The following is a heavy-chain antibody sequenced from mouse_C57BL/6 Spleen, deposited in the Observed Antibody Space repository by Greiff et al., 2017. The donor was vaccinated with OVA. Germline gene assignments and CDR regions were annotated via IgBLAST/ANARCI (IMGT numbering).Heavy chain of an antibody. CDR2: ISSGSSTI. D-gene: IGHD4-1*01. Sequence: EVMLVESGGGLVKPGGSLKLSCAASGFTFSDYGMHWVRQAPEKGLEWVAYISSGSSTIYYADTVKGRVTSSRDNAKNTLFLQMTSLRSEDTAMYYCARSNWGFDYWGQGTTLTVSS. CDR1: GFTFSDYG. J-gene: IGHJ2*01. V-gene: IGHV5-17*01. CDR3: ARSNWGFDY.